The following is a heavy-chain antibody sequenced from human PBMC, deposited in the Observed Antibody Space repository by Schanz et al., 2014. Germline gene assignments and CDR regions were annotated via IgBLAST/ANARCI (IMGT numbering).Heavy chain of an antibody. D-gene: IGHD5-12*01. CDR2: ISSSGGRT. V-gene: IGHV3-23*04. CDR3: ARDGGRDGYNLAFDV. Sequence: DVQLVESGGGLVQPGGSLRLSCAPTGLTFSSYAMSWVRQAPGKGLEWVSTISSSGGRTHYADSVKGRFIISRDSSKNTLFLQMNSLRAEDTAVYFCARDGGRDGYNLAFDVWGQGTLVTVSS. CDR1: GLTFSSYA. J-gene: IGHJ3*01.